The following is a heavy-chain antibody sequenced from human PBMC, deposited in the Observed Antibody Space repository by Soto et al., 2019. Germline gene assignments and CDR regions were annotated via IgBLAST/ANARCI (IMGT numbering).Heavy chain of an antibody. V-gene: IGHV3-74*01. Sequence: EVQLVEYGEGSVQQGGSLRLSCADSGFTIGNFWMHWVRQAPGKGLVWVSRINNDGSITSHADSVKGRFTISRDNARKAVYLQINSLRSEDPAVYYCKRAVWDSRSTSCLIKRCGQGTLVTVS. CDR3: KRAVWDSRSTSCLIKR. J-gene: IGHJ4*02. CDR1: GFTIGNFW. CDR2: INNDGSIT. D-gene: IGHD2-2*01.